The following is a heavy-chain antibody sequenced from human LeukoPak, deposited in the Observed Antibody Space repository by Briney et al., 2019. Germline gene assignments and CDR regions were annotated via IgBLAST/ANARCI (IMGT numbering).Heavy chain of an antibody. D-gene: IGHD1-20*01. CDR3: ARCNWNDDPDDVFDI. CDR1: GGSISSYY. J-gene: IGHJ3*02. V-gene: IGHV4-59*01. CDR2: IYYSGST. Sequence: PSETLSLTCTVSGGSISSYYWSWIRQPPGKGLEWIGYIYYSGSTNYNPSLKSRVTISVDTSKNQFSLKLSSVTAADTAVYYCARCNWNDDPDDVFDIWGQGTMVTVSS.